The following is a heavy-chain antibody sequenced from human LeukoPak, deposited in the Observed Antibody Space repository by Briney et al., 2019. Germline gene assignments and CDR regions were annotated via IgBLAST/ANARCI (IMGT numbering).Heavy chain of an antibody. CDR1: GFTFSSYA. Sequence: GGSLRLSCVASGFTFSSYAMSWVRQAPGKGLEWVSPISGSGGSTYYADSVKGRFTVSRDNSKNTLYLQMNSLRAEDTAVYYCATLAPGPGYCSGGSCPYWGQGSLVTVSS. D-gene: IGHD2-15*01. J-gene: IGHJ4*02. CDR2: ISGSGGST. V-gene: IGHV3-23*01. CDR3: ATLAPGPGYCSGGSCPY.